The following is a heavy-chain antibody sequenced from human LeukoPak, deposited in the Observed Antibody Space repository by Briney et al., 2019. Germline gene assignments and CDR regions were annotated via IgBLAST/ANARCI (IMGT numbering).Heavy chain of an antibody. Sequence: GGSLRLSCAASGFTLNSYAMSWVRQAPGKGLEWVSAISDGGSDTYYADSVKGRFTISKDNSKNMLFLQMNSLMGDDTAVYYCAKRVPYSSSSVYFDSWGQGTLVTVSS. V-gene: IGHV3-23*01. CDR3: AKRVPYSSSSVYFDS. CDR1: GFTLNSYA. CDR2: ISDGGSDT. J-gene: IGHJ4*02. D-gene: IGHD6-6*01.